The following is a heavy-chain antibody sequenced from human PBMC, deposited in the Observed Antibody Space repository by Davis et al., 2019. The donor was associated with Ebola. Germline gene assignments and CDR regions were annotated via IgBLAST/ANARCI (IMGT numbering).Heavy chain of an antibody. D-gene: IGHD2-2*01. CDR3: AKPPYCSSTHCRSGHPFDF. CDR2: ISDSGGST. J-gene: IGHJ4*02. V-gene: IGHV3-23*01. Sequence: GESLKISCAASGFTFSSYAMSWVRQAPGKGLEWVSAISDSGGSTYYADSVKGRFTISRDNSNNTLYLQMNSLRAEDTAVYYCAKPPYCSSTHCRSGHPFDFWGQGTLVTVSS. CDR1: GFTFSSYA.